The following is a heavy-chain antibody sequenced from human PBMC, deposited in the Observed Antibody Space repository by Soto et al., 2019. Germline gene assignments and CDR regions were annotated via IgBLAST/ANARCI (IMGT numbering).Heavy chain of an antibody. J-gene: IGHJ6*02. CDR1: GFTFTRYS. Sequence: GGSLRLSCAASGFTFTRYSMNWVRRAPGKGLEWVSSISSTTNYIYYADSMKGRFTVSRDNAKNSVYLDMNSLSAEDTAVYYCAKEAFRRERGSYGMDVWGQGTTVTAP. V-gene: IGHV3-21*01. CDR3: AKEAFRRERGSYGMDV. D-gene: IGHD3-16*01. CDR2: ISSTTNYI.